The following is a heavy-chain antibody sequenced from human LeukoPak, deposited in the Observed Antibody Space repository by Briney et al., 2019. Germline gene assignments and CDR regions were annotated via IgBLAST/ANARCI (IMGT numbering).Heavy chain of an antibody. CDR1: GGSISSHY. D-gene: IGHD3-16*02. J-gene: IGHJ5*02. V-gene: IGHV4-59*11. Sequence: SETLSLTCTVSGGSISSHYWSWVRQPPGKGLEWIGYIYYSGSTNYNPSLKSRVTISVDTSKNQFSLKLSSVTAADTAVYYCARNLMITFGGVIVHGWFDPWGQGTLVTVSS. CDR3: ARNLMITFGGVIVHGWFDP. CDR2: IYYSGST.